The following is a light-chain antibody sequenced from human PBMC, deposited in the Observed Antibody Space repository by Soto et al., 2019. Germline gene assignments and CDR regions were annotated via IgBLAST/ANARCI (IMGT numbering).Light chain of an antibody. CDR1: QSISSW. J-gene: IGKJ5*01. CDR3: QQANSFPIT. Sequence: DIQMTQSPSTLSASVGDRVTITCRASQSISSWLAWYQQKPGKAPKLLIYKASSLESGVPSRFSGSGSGTDFTLTISSLQPEDFATYYCQQANSFPITFGQGIRLEIK. V-gene: IGKV1-5*03. CDR2: KAS.